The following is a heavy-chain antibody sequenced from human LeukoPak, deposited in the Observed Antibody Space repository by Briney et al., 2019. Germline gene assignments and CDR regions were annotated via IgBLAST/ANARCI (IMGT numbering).Heavy chain of an antibody. Sequence: GGSLRLSCAASGFTVDSNYLSWVRQAPGRGLEWVSTIYTGGNTYYAASVKGRFTISRDFSKNTVFLHMNSLRAEDTAMYYCARGDDSGYYDYFDYWGQGALVTVSS. CDR2: IYTGGNT. CDR1: GFTVDSNY. V-gene: IGHV3-53*01. CDR3: ARGDDSGYYDYFDY. J-gene: IGHJ4*02. D-gene: IGHD3-22*01.